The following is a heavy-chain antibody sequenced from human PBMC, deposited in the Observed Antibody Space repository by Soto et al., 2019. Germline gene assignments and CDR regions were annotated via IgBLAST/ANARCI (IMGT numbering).Heavy chain of an antibody. CDR1: GGSISTGGYY. Sequence: QVQLQESGPGLVRPSQTLSLTCTVSGGSISTGGYYWTWIRQHPGKGLEWIGYIYYSGSTYYNPSLKSRVTISVDTSKNQFSLKLSSVTAADTAVYYCARGLSVTLFDNWGQGTLVTVSS. D-gene: IGHD4-17*01. V-gene: IGHV4-31*03. CDR3: ARGLSVTLFDN. J-gene: IGHJ4*02. CDR2: IYYSGST.